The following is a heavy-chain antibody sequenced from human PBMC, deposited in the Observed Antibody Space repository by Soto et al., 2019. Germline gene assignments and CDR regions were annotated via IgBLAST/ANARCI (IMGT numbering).Heavy chain of an antibody. V-gene: IGHV3-23*01. Sequence: GGSLRLSCAASGFTFSSYAMSWVRQAPGKGLEWVSAISGSGGSTYYADSVKGRFTISRDNSKNTLYLQMNSLRAEDTVVYYCAKREAAGTNYYYYGMDVWGQGTTVTVSS. D-gene: IGHD6-13*01. CDR3: AKREAAGTNYYYYGMDV. CDR2: ISGSGGST. J-gene: IGHJ6*02. CDR1: GFTFSSYA.